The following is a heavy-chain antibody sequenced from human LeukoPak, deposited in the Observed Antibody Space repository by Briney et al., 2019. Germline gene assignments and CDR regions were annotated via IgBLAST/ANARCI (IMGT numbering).Heavy chain of an antibody. CDR3: ARGKIAAAGTFDY. CDR2: ISSSSSTI. J-gene: IGHJ4*02. V-gene: IGHV3-48*04. CDR1: GFTFGDYA. D-gene: IGHD6-13*01. Sequence: PGGSLGLSCTASGFTFGDYAMSWFRQAPGKGLEWVSYISSSSSTIYYADSVKGRFTISRDNAKNSLYLQMNSLRAEDTAVYYCARGKIAAAGTFDYWGQGTLVTVSS.